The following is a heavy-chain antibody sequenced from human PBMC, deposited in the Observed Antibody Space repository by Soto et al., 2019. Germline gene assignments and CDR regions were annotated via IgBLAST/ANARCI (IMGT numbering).Heavy chain of an antibody. J-gene: IGHJ4*02. D-gene: IGHD3-10*01. CDR3: ARLVYDTRLNYMYFDF. V-gene: IGHV4-4*02. CDR2: IFHDGTA. CDR1: VVSISSGNW. Sequence: PSETLDLTCAVSVVSISSGNWWTWVRQSPQRGLEYIGEIFHDGTANYYPSFERRVAISVDTSKNQFSLKLTSVTAADTAIYFCARLVYDTRLNYMYFDFWGQGTLVTVSS.